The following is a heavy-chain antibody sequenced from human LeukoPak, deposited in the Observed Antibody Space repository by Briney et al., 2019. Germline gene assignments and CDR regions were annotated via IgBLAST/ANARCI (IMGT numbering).Heavy chain of an antibody. Sequence: ASVKVSCKTSGYTFADFYIHWVRQAPGQGLEWMGWINPNSGGTNYAQKFQDWVTMTIDTSISTAYLELRRLRSDGTAIYYCARGYYDTAGAAFDMWGHGTMVTVSS. CDR1: GYTFADFY. V-gene: IGHV1-2*04. CDR3: ARGYYDTAGAAFDM. D-gene: IGHD3-16*01. J-gene: IGHJ3*02. CDR2: INPNSGGT.